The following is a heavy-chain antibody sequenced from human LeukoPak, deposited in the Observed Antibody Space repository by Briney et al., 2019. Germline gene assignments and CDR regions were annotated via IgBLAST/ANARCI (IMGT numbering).Heavy chain of an antibody. Sequence: GGSLRLSCAASGFTFSSYAMSWVRQAPGKGLEWVSAISGSGGSTYYADSVKGRFTISRDNAKNSLYLQMNSLRAEDTAVYYCARGYCSSTSCYWSEQDDAFDIWGQGTMVTVSS. J-gene: IGHJ3*02. V-gene: IGHV3-23*01. CDR2: ISGSGGST. CDR1: GFTFSSYA. CDR3: ARGYCSSTSCYWSEQDDAFDI. D-gene: IGHD2-2*01.